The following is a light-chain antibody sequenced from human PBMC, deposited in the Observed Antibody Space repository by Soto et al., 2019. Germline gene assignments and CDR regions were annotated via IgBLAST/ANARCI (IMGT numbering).Light chain of an antibody. CDR3: SSLAGSNNFPYL. CDR1: SSDFGAYDY. Sequence: QAARAEPPSASAAPGQSVTIFCTVTSSDFGAYDYVCWYQQHPGEAPKLMIYEIIKLPSGVLDRFSGSKSGNTASLTVSGLHAEDDADYYCSSLAGSNNFPYLFGTRTKVTVL. J-gene: IGLJ1*01. CDR2: EII. V-gene: IGLV2-8*01.